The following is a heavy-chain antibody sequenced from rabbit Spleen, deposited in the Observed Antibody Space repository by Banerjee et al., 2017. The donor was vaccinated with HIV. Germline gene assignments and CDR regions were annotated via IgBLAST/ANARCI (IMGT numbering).Heavy chain of an antibody. Sequence: QLEESAGGLVQPGGSLKLSCKASGFTLSSYYMNWVRQAPGKGLEWIGYIDPVFGITYYVNWGNGRLALSRENAQNAVFLQMTSLTAADTATYFCARDKDLDIGGYDFDLWGQGTLVTVS. V-gene: IGHV1S7*01. CDR3: ARDKDLDIGGYDFDL. CDR1: GFTLSSYY. J-gene: IGHJ4*01. CDR2: IDPVFGIT. D-gene: IGHD6-1*01.